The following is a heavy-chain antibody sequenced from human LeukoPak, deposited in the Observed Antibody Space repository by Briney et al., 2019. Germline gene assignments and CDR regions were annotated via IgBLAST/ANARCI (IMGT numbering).Heavy chain of an antibody. V-gene: IGHV3-23*01. J-gene: IGHJ3*02. D-gene: IGHD3-22*01. Sequence: GGSLRLSCAASGFTFSSYAMSWVRQAAGKGLEWISGISGSGGSTYYAASVKGRFTISRDNSKNTLYRQMNSLRVEDTAVYYCANDDYYDSSGQLDAFDIWGQGTMVTVSS. CDR3: ANDDYYDSSGQLDAFDI. CDR2: ISGSGGST. CDR1: GFTFSSYA.